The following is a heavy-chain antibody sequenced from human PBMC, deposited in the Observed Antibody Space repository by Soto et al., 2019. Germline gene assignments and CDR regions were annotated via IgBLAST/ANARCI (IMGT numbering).Heavy chain of an antibody. J-gene: IGHJ4*02. CDR2: IYYSGST. D-gene: IGHD6-19*01. Sequence: SETLSLTCTVSGGPISSTSHYWAWIRQPPGKGLECIGSIYYSGSTYYNPALKSRATISVDTSKNHFSLQLTSLTAADTAVYYCARQAGWLIDYGGQGALVTVSS. CDR3: ARQAGWLIDY. V-gene: IGHV4-39*01. CDR1: GGPISSTSHY.